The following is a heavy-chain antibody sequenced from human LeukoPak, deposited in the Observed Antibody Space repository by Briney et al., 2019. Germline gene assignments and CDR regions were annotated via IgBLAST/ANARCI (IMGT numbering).Heavy chain of an antibody. D-gene: IGHD2-8*01. Sequence: SVKVSCKASGGTFSSYAISWVRQAPGQGLEWMGRIIPILGMANYAQKFQGRVTITADKSTSTAYMELSSLRSEDTAVYYCATYRTGIVLMVYATGGEDAFDIWGQGTMVTVSS. CDR3: ATYRTGIVLMVYATGGEDAFDI. V-gene: IGHV1-69*04. CDR1: GGTFSSYA. J-gene: IGHJ3*02. CDR2: IIPILGMA.